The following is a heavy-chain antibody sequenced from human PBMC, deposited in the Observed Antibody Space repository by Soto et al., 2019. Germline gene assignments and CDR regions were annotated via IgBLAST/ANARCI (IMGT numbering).Heavy chain of an antibody. Sequence: SETLSLTCTVSGGSISSYYWSWIRQPPGKGLEWIGYIYYSGSTNYNPSLKSRVTISVDTSKNQFSLKLSSVTAADTAVYYCARARPPPDYCSGGSCYWDLFDLWGQGSLVTGSS. D-gene: IGHD2-15*01. V-gene: IGHV4-59*01. J-gene: IGHJ4*02. CDR2: IYYSGST. CDR1: GGSISSYY. CDR3: ARARPPPDYCSGGSCYWDLFDL.